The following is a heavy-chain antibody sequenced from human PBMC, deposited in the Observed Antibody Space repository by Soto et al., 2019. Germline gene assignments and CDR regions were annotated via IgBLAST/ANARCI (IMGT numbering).Heavy chain of an antibody. Sequence: ASVKVSCKASGYTFTSYAMHWVRQAPGQRLEWMGWINAGNGNTKYSQKFQGRVTITRDTSASTAYMELSSLRSEDTAVYYCVAGPDHAKSAYWGQGTLVTVSS. CDR3: VAGPDHAKSAY. CDR2: INAGNGNT. CDR1: GYTFTSYA. V-gene: IGHV1-3*01. J-gene: IGHJ4*01.